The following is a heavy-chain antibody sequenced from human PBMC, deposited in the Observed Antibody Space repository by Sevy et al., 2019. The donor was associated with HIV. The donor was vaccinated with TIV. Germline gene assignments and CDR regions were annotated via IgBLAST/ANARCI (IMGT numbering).Heavy chain of an antibody. V-gene: IGHV1-3*01. CDR3: ARNPPGGTVFDY. D-gene: IGHD4-17*01. J-gene: IGHJ4*02. CDR1: GYTFTSYA. Sequence: ASVKVSCKASGYTFTSYAIHWVRQAPGQGLERMGWINAANGDTQYLQRFQGRITITTDTSASTAYMELSSLTSEDTAVYYCARNPPGGTVFDYWGQGTLVTVSS. CDR2: INAANGDT.